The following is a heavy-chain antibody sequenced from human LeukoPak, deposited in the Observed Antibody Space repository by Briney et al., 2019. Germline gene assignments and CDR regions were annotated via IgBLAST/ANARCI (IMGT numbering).Heavy chain of an antibody. CDR1: GFTVSSNY. V-gene: IGHV3-53*01. Sequence: GGSLRLSCAASGFTVSSNYMSWLRQAPGKGLEWVSLIYSGGVTYYADSVKGRFIISRDNSNNTLFLQMNSLRAEDAAVYYCSRAPSGWSDYWYFDLWGRGTLVTVSS. CDR2: IYSGGVT. CDR3: SRAPSGWSDYWYFDL. D-gene: IGHD6-19*01. J-gene: IGHJ2*01.